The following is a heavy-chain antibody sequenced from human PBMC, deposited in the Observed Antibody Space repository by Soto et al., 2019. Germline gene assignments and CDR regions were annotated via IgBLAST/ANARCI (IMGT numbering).Heavy chain of an antibody. CDR2: ISSTSDYI. Sequence: EVQLVESGGGLVKPGGSLRLSCAASGFTFSSYSMNWVRQAPGKGLEWVSYISSTSDYIDYADSVKGRFTISRDNAQNSLYLQMNSLRAEDTAVYYCAKIAGFGEYCSDYWGQGTMVTVSS. CDR3: AKIAGFGEYCSDY. D-gene: IGHD3-10*01. V-gene: IGHV3-21*06. J-gene: IGHJ4*02. CDR1: GFTFSSYS.